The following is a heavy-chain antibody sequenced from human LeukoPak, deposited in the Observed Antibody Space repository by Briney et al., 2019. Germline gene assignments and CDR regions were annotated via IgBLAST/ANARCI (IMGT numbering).Heavy chain of an antibody. J-gene: IGHJ5*02. D-gene: IGHD6-13*01. Sequence: PGGSLRLSCAASGFTFSDYYMSWIRQAPGKGLEWVSYISSSGSTIYYADSVKGRFTISRDNAKNSLYLQMNSLGAEDTAVYYCARWWEAAAGKGFDPWGQGTLVTVSS. V-gene: IGHV3-11*04. CDR3: ARWWEAAAGKGFDP. CDR2: ISSSGSTI. CDR1: GFTFSDYY.